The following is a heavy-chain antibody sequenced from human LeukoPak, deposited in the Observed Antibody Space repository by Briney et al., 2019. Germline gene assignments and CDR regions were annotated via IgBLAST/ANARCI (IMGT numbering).Heavy chain of an antibody. Sequence: GGSLRLSCAASEFTFSTYAMSWVRQAPGKGLEWVSAISGSGGTTYYADSAKGRFTVSRDNSKNTLYLQMNSLRAEDTAVYYCAKDQPDNIVATMGYWGQGTLVTVSS. V-gene: IGHV3-23*01. CDR3: AKDQPDNIVATMGY. J-gene: IGHJ4*02. D-gene: IGHD5-12*01. CDR2: ISGSGGTT. CDR1: EFTFSTYA.